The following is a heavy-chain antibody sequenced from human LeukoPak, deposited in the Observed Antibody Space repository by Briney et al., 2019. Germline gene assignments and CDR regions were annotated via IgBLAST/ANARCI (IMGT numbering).Heavy chain of an antibody. Sequence: PGGSLRLSCAASGFTVSSNYMNWVRQAPGKGLEWVSIIYSGGTTYYADSVKGRFTISRDNSKNTLYLQMNSLRVEDTAVYYCATDRVAGRRPLLELGYWGQGTLVTVSS. J-gene: IGHJ4*02. CDR1: GFTVSSNY. D-gene: IGHD6-19*01. CDR3: ATDRVAGRRPLLELGY. V-gene: IGHV3-53*01. CDR2: IYSGGTT.